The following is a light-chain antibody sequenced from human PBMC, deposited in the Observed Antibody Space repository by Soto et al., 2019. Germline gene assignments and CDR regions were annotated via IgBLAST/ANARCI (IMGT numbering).Light chain of an antibody. CDR1: ESVSNNN. CDR3: QQYGTSPFT. Sequence: EIVLTQSPGTLSSSPGERATLSCRASESVSNNNLAWYQQTLGQAPSLLMYGASIKGAGIPDRCSGSGSGTYFTLTITLQESDDFAVYYCQQYGTSPFTFGQGTRLEIK. J-gene: IGKJ5*01. V-gene: IGKV3-20*01. CDR2: GAS.